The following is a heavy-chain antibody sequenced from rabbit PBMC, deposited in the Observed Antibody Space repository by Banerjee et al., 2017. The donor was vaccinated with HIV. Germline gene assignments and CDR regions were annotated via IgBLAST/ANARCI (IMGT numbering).Heavy chain of an antibody. CDR2: IHAGRGSN. CDR3: ARDLAASSVSYNL. Sequence: QEQLEESGGGLVKPEGSLTLTCTASGFTLSRYWICWVRQAPGKGLEWIGCIHAGRGSNYDASWAKGRFTISKTSSTTVTLQMTNLTAADTATYFCARDLAASSVSYNLWGPGTLVTVS. J-gene: IGHJ6*01. V-gene: IGHV1S45*01. D-gene: IGHD8-1*01. CDR1: GFTLSRYW.